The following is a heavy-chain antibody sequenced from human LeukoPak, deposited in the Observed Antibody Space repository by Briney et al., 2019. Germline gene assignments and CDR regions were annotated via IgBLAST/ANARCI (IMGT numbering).Heavy chain of an antibody. Sequence: ASVKVSCKASGYTFTGYYMHWVRQAPGQGLEWMGWINPDSGGTNYAQRFQGRVTMTRDTSISTAYMELSRLRSDDTALYYCARDGAATAGVDYWGQGTLVTVSS. CDR2: INPDSGGT. CDR3: ARDGAATAGVDY. CDR1: GYTFTGYY. J-gene: IGHJ4*02. V-gene: IGHV1-2*02. D-gene: IGHD2-21*02.